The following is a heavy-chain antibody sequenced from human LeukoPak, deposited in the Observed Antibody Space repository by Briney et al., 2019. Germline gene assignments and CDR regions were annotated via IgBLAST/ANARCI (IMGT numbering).Heavy chain of an antibody. V-gene: IGHV3-23*01. CDR3: AKDLEQSYSGWSASYDA. CDR2: ISSGAGTT. CDR1: GFTFSNYA. D-gene: IGHD6-19*01. J-gene: IGHJ5*02. Sequence: PGGSLRLSCAASGFTFSNYAMSWVRQVPGKWLEWVSAISSGAGTTGYADSVKGRFTISGVNSKSTIYLQMNSLRAEDTAVYYCAKDLEQSYSGWSASYDAWGQGTLVTVSS.